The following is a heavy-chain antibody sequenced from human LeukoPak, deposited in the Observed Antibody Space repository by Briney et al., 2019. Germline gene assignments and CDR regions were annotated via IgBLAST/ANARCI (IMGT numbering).Heavy chain of an antibody. J-gene: IGHJ4*02. CDR3: ARAATTVTHPDY. V-gene: IGHV3-30*04. Sequence: GRSLRLSCAASGFTFSSYAMHWVRQAPGKGLEWVAVISYDGSNKYYADSVKGRFTISRDNSKNTLYLQVNSLRAEDTAVYYCARAATTVTHPDYWGQGTLVTVSS. CDR2: ISYDGSNK. CDR1: GFTFSSYA. D-gene: IGHD4-17*01.